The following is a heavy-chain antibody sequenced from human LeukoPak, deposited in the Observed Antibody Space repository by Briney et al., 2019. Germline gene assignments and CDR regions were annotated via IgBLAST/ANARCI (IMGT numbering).Heavy chain of an antibody. CDR1: GFTVSNKY. Sequence: LTGGSLRLSCAASGFTVSNKYMSGVRRAPGKGLECVSVIYNGGNTYYADSVKGRFTISRDNSKNTLYLQMNSLRAEDTAVYYCARGGASELYYFDYWGQGTLVTVSS. V-gene: IGHV3-53*01. CDR3: ARGGASELYYFDY. D-gene: IGHD2-15*01. J-gene: IGHJ4*02. CDR2: IYNGGNT.